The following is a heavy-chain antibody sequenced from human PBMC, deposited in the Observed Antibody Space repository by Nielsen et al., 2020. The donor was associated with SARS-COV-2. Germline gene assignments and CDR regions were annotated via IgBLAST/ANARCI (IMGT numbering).Heavy chain of an antibody. Sequence: ASVKVSCKTSGYIFTNYAINWMRQAPGQGLEWMGWINTVTGNPTYAQAFTGRFVFSLDTSVSTAYLQISSLKAEDTAVYYCTRQARGGKNCFDPWGQGTLVTASS. CDR3: TRQARGGKNCFDP. CDR1: GYIFTNYA. V-gene: IGHV7-4-1*02. CDR2: INTVTGNP. J-gene: IGHJ5*02. D-gene: IGHD2-15*01.